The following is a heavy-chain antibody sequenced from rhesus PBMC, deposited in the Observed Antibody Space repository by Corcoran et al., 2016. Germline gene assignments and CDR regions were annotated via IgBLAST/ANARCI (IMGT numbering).Heavy chain of an antibody. J-gene: IGHJ4*01. Sequence: QVQLQESGPGVVKPSETLSLTCAVSGGSISDSYRWSWIRQPPGKGLEWIGYIYGSSTSTNYNPSLKSRVTISKDTSKNPFSVKLSSVTAADTAVYYCARVWGGSWTCDYWGQGVLVTVSS. V-gene: IGHV4S10*01. D-gene: IGHD6-25*01. CDR3: ARVWGGSWTCDY. CDR1: GGSISDSYR. CDR2: IYGSSTST.